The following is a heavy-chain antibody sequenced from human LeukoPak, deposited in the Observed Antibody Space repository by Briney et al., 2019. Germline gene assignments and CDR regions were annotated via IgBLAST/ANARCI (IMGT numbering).Heavy chain of an antibody. V-gene: IGHV5-51*01. D-gene: IGHD6-13*01. CDR2: IYPGESET. CDR3: AKLGAYSSSWYGFFDY. CDR1: GCSFSNYW. Sequence: GESLKISCKGSGCSFSNYWIGWVRQMPGKGLDWMGIIYPGESETRYSPSVQGQVTISADRSITTAYLQWSSLKASDTAMYYCAKLGAYSSSWYGFFDYWGQGTLVAVSS. J-gene: IGHJ4*02.